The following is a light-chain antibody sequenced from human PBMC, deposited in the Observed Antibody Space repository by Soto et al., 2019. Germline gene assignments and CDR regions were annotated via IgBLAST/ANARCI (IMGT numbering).Light chain of an antibody. J-gene: IGKJ5*01. CDR3: QQRNIGTPVT. Sequence: FEVKPSPSTVSLSPWARATLSRTASQSVSRHLAWYQQQPGQAPRLLIYGAFNRATGIPARFSGSGSGTDFTLTISSLEPADFAVYYCQQRNIGTPVTFGQGTRLEIK. V-gene: IGKV3-11*01. CDR1: QSVSRH. CDR2: GAF.